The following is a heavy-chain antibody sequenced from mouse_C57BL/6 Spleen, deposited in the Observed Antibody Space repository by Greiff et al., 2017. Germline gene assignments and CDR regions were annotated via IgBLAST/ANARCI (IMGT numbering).Heavy chain of an antibody. J-gene: IGHJ3*01. CDR1: GFNIKDDY. CDR2: IDPENGDT. Sequence: VQLKQSGAELVRPGASVKLSCTASGFNIKDDYMHWVKQRPEQGLEWIGWIDPENGDTEYASKFQGNATITADTSSNTAYLQLSSLTSEDTAVYYCTTLYSNDDWFADWGQGALVTVSA. CDR3: TTLYSNDDWFAD. D-gene: IGHD2-12*01. V-gene: IGHV14-4*01.